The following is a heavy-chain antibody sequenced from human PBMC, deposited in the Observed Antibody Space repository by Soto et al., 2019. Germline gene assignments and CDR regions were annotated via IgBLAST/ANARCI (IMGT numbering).Heavy chain of an antibody. CDR3: AKDEGADYGGNFPFDY. J-gene: IGHJ4*02. CDR2: ISGSGGST. V-gene: IGHV3-23*01. CDR1: GFTFSSYA. D-gene: IGHD4-17*01. Sequence: GGSLRLSCAASGFTFSSYAMSWVRQAPGKGLEWVSAISGSGGSTYYADSVKGRFTISRDNSKNTLHLQMNSLRAEDTAVYYCAKDEGADYGGNFPFDYWGQGTLVTVSS.